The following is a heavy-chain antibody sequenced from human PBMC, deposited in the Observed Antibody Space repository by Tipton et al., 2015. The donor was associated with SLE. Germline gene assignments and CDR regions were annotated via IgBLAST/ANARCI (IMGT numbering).Heavy chain of an antibody. V-gene: IGHV3-30*02. CDR2: IRYDGSNK. CDR3: AKEKGSSWPNWFDP. J-gene: IGHJ5*02. CDR1: GFTFSSYG. D-gene: IGHD6-13*01. Sequence: SLRLSCAASGFTFSSYGMHWVRQAPGKGLEWVAFIRYDGSNKYYADSVKGRFTISRDNSKNTLYLQMNSLRAEDTAGYYCAKEKGSSWPNWFDPWGQGTLVTVSS.